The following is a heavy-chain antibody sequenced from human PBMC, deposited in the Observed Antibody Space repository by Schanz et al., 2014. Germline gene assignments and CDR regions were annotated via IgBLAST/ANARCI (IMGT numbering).Heavy chain of an antibody. CDR1: GYTFTSYG. CDR3: ARGTMPGTFDI. V-gene: IGHV1-18*01. CDR2: ISPYNGNT. J-gene: IGHJ3*02. Sequence: QVQLVQSGAEVKKPGASVKVSCKASGYTFTSYGISWVRQAPGQGLEWMGWISPYNGNTNYAQKLQGRVTLTADKSTSTAYMELSSLRYEDTALYYCARGTMPGTFDIWGQGTMVTVSS. D-gene: IGHD2-2*01.